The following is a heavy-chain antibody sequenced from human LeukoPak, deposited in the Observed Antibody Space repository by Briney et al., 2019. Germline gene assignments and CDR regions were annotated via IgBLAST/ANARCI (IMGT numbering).Heavy chain of an antibody. CDR2: INHSGST. V-gene: IGHV4-34*01. Sequence: SETPSLTCAVYGGSFSGYYWSWIRQPPGKGLEWIGEINHSGSTNYNPSLKSRVTISVDTSKNQFSLKLSSVTAADTAVYSCAREGYSYGGTDYWGQGTLVTVSS. J-gene: IGHJ4*02. CDR1: GGSFSGYY. CDR3: AREGYSYGGTDY. D-gene: IGHD5-18*01.